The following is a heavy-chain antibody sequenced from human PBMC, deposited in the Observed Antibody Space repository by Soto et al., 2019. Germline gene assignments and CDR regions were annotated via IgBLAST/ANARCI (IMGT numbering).Heavy chain of an antibody. V-gene: IGHV4-34*01. CDR1: GGSFSGYY. Sequence: SETLSLTCAVYGGSFSGYYWSWIRQPPGKGLEWIGEINHSGSTNYNPSLKSRVTISVDTSKNQFSLKLSSVTAADTAVYYCARSQYSYGYTSVPRGMDVWGQGTTVTVSS. CDR3: ARSQYSYGYTSVPRGMDV. CDR2: INHSGST. D-gene: IGHD5-18*01. J-gene: IGHJ6*02.